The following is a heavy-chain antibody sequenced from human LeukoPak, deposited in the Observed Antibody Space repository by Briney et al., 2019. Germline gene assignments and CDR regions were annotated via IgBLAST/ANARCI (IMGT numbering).Heavy chain of an antibody. CDR1: GYTFTSYY. Sequence: ASVKVSCKASGYTFTSYYMHWVRQAPGQGLKWIGIINPSGGSTSYAQKFQGRVTMTRDTSTSTVYMELSSLRSEDTAVYYCARGAPYSSSWYRWFDPWGQGTLVTVSS. D-gene: IGHD6-13*01. CDR2: INPSGGST. V-gene: IGHV1-46*01. J-gene: IGHJ5*02. CDR3: ARGAPYSSSWYRWFDP.